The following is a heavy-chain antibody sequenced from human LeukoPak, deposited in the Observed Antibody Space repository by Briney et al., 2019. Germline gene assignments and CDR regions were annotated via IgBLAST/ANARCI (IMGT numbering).Heavy chain of an antibody. CDR2: INHSGST. J-gene: IGHJ6*03. CDR3: ARSGAAGHFYNYYMDV. Sequence: SETLTLTCAVYGGSFSGYYWSWIRQPPGKGLEWIGEINHSGSTNYNPSPKSRVTISVDTSKNQFSLKLSSVTAADTAVYYCARSGAAGHFYNYYMDVWGKGTTVTVSS. CDR1: GGSFSGYY. V-gene: IGHV4-34*01. D-gene: IGHD6-13*01.